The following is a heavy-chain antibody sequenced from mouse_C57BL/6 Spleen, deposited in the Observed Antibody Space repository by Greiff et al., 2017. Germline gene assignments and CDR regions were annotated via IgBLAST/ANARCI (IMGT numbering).Heavy chain of an antibody. CDR3: ARDDYDYFDD. Sequence: VQLKESGGGLVKPGGSLKLSCAASGFTFSSYAMSWVRQTPEKRLEWVATISDGGSYTYYPDNVKGRFTISRDNAKNNLYLQMSHLKSEDTAMYYCARDDYDYFDDWGQGTTLTVSS. J-gene: IGHJ2*01. CDR2: ISDGGSYT. V-gene: IGHV5-4*01. D-gene: IGHD2-4*01. CDR1: GFTFSSYA.